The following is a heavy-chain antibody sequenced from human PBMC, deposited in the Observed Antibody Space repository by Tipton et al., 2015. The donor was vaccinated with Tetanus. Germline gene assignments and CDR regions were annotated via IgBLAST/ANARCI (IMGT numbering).Heavy chain of an antibody. Sequence: QLVQSGAEVKPSETLSLTCSVSGASLRSGDYNWSWIRQPPGKGLEWLAYISDSGLSNSNYFLKSRITISRDTSRNQISLKLTSVTAADTAVYYCTRANHEFPKKGPFDSWGQGTLVTVSS. CDR1: GASLRSGDYN. CDR3: TRANHEFPKKGPFDS. J-gene: IGHJ4*02. D-gene: IGHD3-10*01. CDR2: ISDSGLS. V-gene: IGHV4-61*08.